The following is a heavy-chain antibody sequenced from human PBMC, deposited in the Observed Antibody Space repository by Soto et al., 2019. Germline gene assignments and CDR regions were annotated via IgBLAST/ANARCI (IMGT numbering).Heavy chain of an antibody. CDR2: INHSGIT. V-gene: IGHV4-34*01. J-gene: IGHJ4*02. CDR3: ARNKITGLFDY. Sequence: WTWIRQPPGTGLEWIGEINHSGITNYNPSLKSRVTISVDTSKNQFSLKLTSVTAADTAVYYCARNKITGLFDYWSQGTLVTVSS. D-gene: IGHD2-8*02.